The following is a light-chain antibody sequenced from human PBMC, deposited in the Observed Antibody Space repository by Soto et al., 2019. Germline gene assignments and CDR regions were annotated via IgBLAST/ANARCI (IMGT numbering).Light chain of an antibody. CDR1: QSVSSSY. Sequence: EIVLTHYPGTLSLSPGERATVSCKASQSVSSSYLAWYQQKPGQAPRLLIYGASSRATGIPDRFSGSGPGTDFTLTISRLEPEDFAVYYCQQYGSSPLTFGGGTKVDIK. V-gene: IGKV3-20*01. CDR2: GAS. CDR3: QQYGSSPLT. J-gene: IGKJ4*01.